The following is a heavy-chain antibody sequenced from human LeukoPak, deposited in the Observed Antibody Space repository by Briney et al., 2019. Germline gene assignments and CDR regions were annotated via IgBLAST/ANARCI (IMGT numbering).Heavy chain of an antibody. CDR2: MNQDGSEK. Sequence: GGSLRPSCVASGFTFSNHWMGWVRQAPGKGLEWVANMNQDGSEKFYVDSVKGRFTISRDNAKNSLYLQMNSLRVEDTAVYYCTRDGSGWSNYWGQGTPVTASS. CDR1: GFTFSNHW. CDR3: TRDGSGWSNY. D-gene: IGHD6-19*01. V-gene: IGHV3-7*01. J-gene: IGHJ4*02.